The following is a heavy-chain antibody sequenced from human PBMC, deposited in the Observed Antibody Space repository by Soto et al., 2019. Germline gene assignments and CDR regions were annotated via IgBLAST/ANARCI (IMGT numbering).Heavy chain of an antibody. Sequence: ASETLSLTCTVSGGSISSGGYYWSWIRQHPGKGLEWIGYIYYSGSTYYNPSLKSRVTISVDTSKNQFSLKLSSVTAADTAVYYCARIGMIDVYYFDYWGQGTLVTVSS. CDR2: IYYSGST. CDR1: GGSISSGGYY. D-gene: IGHD3-22*01. J-gene: IGHJ4*02. V-gene: IGHV4-31*03. CDR3: ARIGMIDVYYFDY.